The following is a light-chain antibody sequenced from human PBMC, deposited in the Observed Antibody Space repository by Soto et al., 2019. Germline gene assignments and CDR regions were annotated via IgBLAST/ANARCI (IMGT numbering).Light chain of an antibody. Sequence: DIVMRLKALSLPVTPGEPASISCRSSQSLLHSNGYNYLDWYLPKPGQSPQILLYLGSNRDSGVPDRFSGSGSRTDFTLKISRVEAEDVGVDYCMQALQIPRTFGQGTQVEIK. V-gene: IGKV2-28*01. CDR1: QSLLHSNGYNY. CDR2: LGS. J-gene: IGKJ1*01. CDR3: MQALQIPRT.